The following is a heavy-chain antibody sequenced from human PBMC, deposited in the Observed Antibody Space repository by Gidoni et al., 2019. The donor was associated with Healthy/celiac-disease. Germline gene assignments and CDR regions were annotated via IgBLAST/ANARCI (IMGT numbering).Heavy chain of an antibody. D-gene: IGHD3-16*01. CDR1: GFTFSDYY. J-gene: IGHJ5*02. CDR2: ISSSSSYT. Sequence: QVQLVESGGGLVKPGGSLRLSCAASGFTFSDYYMSWIRQAPGKGLEWVSYISSSSSYTNYADSVKGRFTISRDNAKNSLYLQMNSLRAEDTAVYYCASTGRGFDISRGTWFDPWGQGTLVTVSS. V-gene: IGHV3-11*06. CDR3: ASTGRGFDISRGTWFDP.